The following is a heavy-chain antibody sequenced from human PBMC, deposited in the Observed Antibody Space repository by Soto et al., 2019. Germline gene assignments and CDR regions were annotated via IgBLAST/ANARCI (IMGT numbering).Heavy chain of an antibody. J-gene: IGHJ5*02. CDR3: AKLRVWVTAPPGWFGP. V-gene: IGHV3-23*01. D-gene: IGHD2-21*02. CDR2: ISGSGGST. CDR1: GFTFSSYA. Sequence: PGGSLRLSCAASGFTFSSYAMSWVRQAPGKGLEWVSAISGSGGSTYYADSVKGRFTISRDNSKNTLYLQMNSLRAEDTAVYYCAKLRVWVTAPPGWFGPWGQGTLVTVSS.